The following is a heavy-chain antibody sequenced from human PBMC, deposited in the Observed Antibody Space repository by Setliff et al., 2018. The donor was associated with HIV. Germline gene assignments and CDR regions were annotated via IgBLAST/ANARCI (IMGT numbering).Heavy chain of an antibody. CDR3: ARGSSSGTDLAVL. CDR1: GYSISSDYY. CDR2: IHHTGRT. V-gene: IGHV4-38-2*01. J-gene: IGHJ4*02. Sequence: SETLSLTCAVSGYSISSDYYWGWIRQPPGKGLEWIGSIHHTGRTYYNPSLKSRITISLDTSKNQYSLKLTSVTAADTAVYYCARGSSSGTDLAVLWGQGTLVTVPQ. D-gene: IGHD3-22*01.